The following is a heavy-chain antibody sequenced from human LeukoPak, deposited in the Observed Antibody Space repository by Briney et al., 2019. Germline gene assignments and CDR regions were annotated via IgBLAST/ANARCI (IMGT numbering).Heavy chain of an antibody. CDR1: GFSFASYA. D-gene: IGHD5-12*01. CDR3: ARTSPIVAYY. J-gene: IGHJ4*02. V-gene: IGHV3-23*01. CDR2: ISGSGVTT. Sequence: GGSLRLSCAASGFSFASYAMNWVRQAPGKGLEWVSVISGSGVTTYYADSVKGRFTISRDNSKNTLYLELNSLRAEDTAVYYCARTSPIVAYYWGQGTLVTVSS.